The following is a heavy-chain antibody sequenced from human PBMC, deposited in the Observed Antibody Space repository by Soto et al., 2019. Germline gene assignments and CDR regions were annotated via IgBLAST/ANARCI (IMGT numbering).Heavy chain of an antibody. CDR2: INPNSGGT. CDR1: GYTFTGYY. Sequence: ASVKVSCKASGYTFTGYYMHWVRQAPGQGLEWMGWINPNSGGTNYAQKFQGRVTMTRDTSISTAYMELSRLRSDDTAVYYCAKSAPEYYDFWSGYYTGHYSYYGMHFWGQATTVTVSS. D-gene: IGHD3-3*01. V-gene: IGHV1-2*02. J-gene: IGHJ6*02. CDR3: AKSAPEYYDFWSGYYTGHYSYYGMHF.